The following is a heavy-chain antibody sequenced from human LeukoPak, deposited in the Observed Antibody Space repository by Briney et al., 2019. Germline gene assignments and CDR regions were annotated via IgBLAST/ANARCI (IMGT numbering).Heavy chain of an antibody. Sequence: GGSLRLSCAASGFTFSDYYMSWIRRAPGEGLEWVSYIISSSSYTTYADSVKGRFTISRDNAKNSLYLQMNSLRAEDTAVYYCARGASGSGSYYDYWGQGTLVTVSS. CDR3: ARGASGSGSYYDY. V-gene: IGHV3-11*06. CDR1: GFTFSDYY. J-gene: IGHJ4*02. D-gene: IGHD3-10*01. CDR2: IISSSSYT.